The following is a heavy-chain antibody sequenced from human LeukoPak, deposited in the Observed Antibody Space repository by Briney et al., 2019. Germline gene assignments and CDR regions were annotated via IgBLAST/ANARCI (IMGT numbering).Heavy chain of an antibody. J-gene: IGHJ4*02. D-gene: IGHD5-18*01. V-gene: IGHV3-23*01. CDR2: ISGSGGST. CDR1: GFTFSSYA. Sequence: PGGSLRLSCAASGFTFSSYAMSWVRQAPGKGLEWVSVISGSGGSTYYADSVKGRFTISRDNSKNTLYLQMNSLRAEDTAVYYCASGYSYGPRRYWGQGTLVTVSS. CDR3: ASGYSYGPRRY.